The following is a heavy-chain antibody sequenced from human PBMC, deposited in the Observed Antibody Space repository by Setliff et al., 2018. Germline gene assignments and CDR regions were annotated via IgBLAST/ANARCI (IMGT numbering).Heavy chain of an antibody. Sequence: SVKVSCKASGGTFNNYALSWVRQAPGQGLEWMGGIIPIFHSPNYAQSFQGRVAISADESTSSVFLELSSLRSEDTAVYYCARENLLTGPNTFDLWGPGTTVTVSS. D-gene: IGHD3-9*01. CDR3: ARENLLTGPNTFDL. CDR1: GGTFNNYA. J-gene: IGHJ3*01. V-gene: IGHV1-69*13. CDR2: IIPIFHSP.